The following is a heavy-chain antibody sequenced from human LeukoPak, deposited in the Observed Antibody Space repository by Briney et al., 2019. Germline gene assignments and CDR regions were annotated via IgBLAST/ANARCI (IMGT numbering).Heavy chain of an antibody. CDR3: AKGSSTSSYDASDV. J-gene: IGHJ6*02. D-gene: IGHD2-2*01. CDR2: IYYSGIT. V-gene: IGHV4-59*08. Sequence: KPSETLSLTCTVSGGSISSFYWSWIRQPPGKGLEWIGYIYYSGITKYNPSLKSRVTISVDTSKNQFSLKLSSVAAADTAVYYCAKGSSTSSYDASDVWGQGTTVTVSS. CDR1: GGSISSFY.